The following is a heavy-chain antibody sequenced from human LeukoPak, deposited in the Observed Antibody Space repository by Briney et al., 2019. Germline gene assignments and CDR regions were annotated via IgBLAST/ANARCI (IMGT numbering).Heavy chain of an antibody. V-gene: IGHV1-69*01. CDR3: AASAMITFGGVIVNWFDP. CDR1: GGTFSRYA. Sequence: ASVKVSCKASGGTFSRYAISWVRQAPGQGLEWMGGIIPIFGTANYGQNLQGRVTITADESTSTAYMELSGLRSEDTAVYYCAASAMITFGGVIVNWFDPWGQGTLVTVSS. CDR2: IIPIFGTA. D-gene: IGHD3-16*02. J-gene: IGHJ5*02.